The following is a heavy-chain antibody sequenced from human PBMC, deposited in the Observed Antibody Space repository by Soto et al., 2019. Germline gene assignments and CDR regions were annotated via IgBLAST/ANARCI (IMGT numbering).Heavy chain of an antibody. Sequence: QVHLVQSGAEVKKPGSSVKVSCKVSGGTFDTYAISWVRQAPGQGLEWMGGIIPVFRAPDYAQKFQGRVTTIVDASARLAPTLLTGLRSEDTAVSYCARDRSRPQLGGNYYYIADVWGQGTSVTASS. CDR2: IIPVFRAP. CDR1: GGTFDTYA. D-gene: IGHD3-22*01. V-gene: IGHV1-69*12. CDR3: ARDRSRPQLGGNYYYIADV. J-gene: IGHJ6*02.